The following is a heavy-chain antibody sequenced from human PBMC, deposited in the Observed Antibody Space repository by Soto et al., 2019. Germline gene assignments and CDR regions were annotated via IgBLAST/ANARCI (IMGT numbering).Heavy chain of an antibody. Sequence: QITLEESGPTRVKPTQTLALTCTFSGFSLSTSGVGVGWVRQPPGKALEWLALIYWDDDKRYSPSLQSRLTITKDTSKNQVVLIMINMDPVDTATYYCAHXXCTGXXXYFDXWGQGTLVTVSS. D-gene: IGHD2-8*02. CDR3: AHXXCTGXXXYFDX. CDR1: GFSLSTSGVG. V-gene: IGHV2-5*02. CDR2: IYWDDDK. J-gene: IGHJ4*02.